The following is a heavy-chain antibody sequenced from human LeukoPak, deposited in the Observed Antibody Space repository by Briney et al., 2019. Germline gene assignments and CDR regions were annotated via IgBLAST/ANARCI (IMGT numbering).Heavy chain of an antibody. D-gene: IGHD3-10*01. Sequence: GGSLRLSCAASGFTCSSYSMNWVRQAPGKGLEWVSSISSSSSYIYYADSVKGRFTISRDNAKNSLYLQMNSLRAEDTAVYYCAKDRKGGSGSYYRSLYDYWGQGTLVTVSS. V-gene: IGHV3-21*01. CDR3: AKDRKGGSGSYYRSLYDY. CDR1: GFTCSSYS. J-gene: IGHJ4*02. CDR2: ISSSSSYI.